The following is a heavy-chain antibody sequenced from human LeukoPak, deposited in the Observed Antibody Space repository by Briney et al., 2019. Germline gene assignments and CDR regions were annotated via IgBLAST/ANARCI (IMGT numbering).Heavy chain of an antibody. CDR3: ATCDILTGFFDY. CDR1: GGTFSSYA. CDR2: IIPIFGTA. V-gene: IGHV1-69*13. J-gene: IGHJ4*02. D-gene: IGHD3-9*01. Sequence: SVKVSCKASGGTFSSYAISWVRQAPGQGLGWMGGIIPIFGTANYAQKFQGRVTITADDSTSTAYMELSSLRSEDTAVYYCATCDILTGFFDYWGQGTLVTVSS.